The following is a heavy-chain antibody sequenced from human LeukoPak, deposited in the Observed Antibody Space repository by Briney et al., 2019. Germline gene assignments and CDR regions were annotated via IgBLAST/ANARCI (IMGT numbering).Heavy chain of an antibody. CDR1: GYTLTELS. CDR2: FDPEDGET. D-gene: IGHD1-26*01. CDR3: ATDSEHSGSYRSTRDAFDI. Sequence: RASVKVSCKVSGYTLTELSMHWVRQAPGKGLEWMGGFDPEDGETIYARKFQGRVTMTEDTSTDTAYMELSSLRSEDTAVYYCATDSEHSGSYRSTRDAFDIWGQGTMVTVSS. J-gene: IGHJ3*02. V-gene: IGHV1-24*01.